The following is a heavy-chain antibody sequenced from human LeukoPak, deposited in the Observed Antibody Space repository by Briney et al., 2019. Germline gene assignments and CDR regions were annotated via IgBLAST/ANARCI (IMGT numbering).Heavy chain of an antibody. Sequence: GGSLRLSCAASGFTFSSYWMHWVRQAPGKGLVWVSRINSDGSSTSYADSVKGRFTISRDNSKNTLYLQMNSLRAEDTAVYYCAKDGGDDYYGSGSYLDYWGQGTLVTVSS. J-gene: IGHJ4*02. D-gene: IGHD3-10*01. CDR2: INSDGSST. V-gene: IGHV3-74*01. CDR3: AKDGGDDYYGSGSYLDY. CDR1: GFTFSSYW.